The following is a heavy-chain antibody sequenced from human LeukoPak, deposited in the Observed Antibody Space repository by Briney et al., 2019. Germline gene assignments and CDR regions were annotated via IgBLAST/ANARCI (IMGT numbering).Heavy chain of an antibody. D-gene: IGHD4/OR15-4a*01. CDR1: GFTFSDYY. J-gene: IGHJ4*02. CDR3: ARDLAWGAY. Sequence: PGGSLRLSCAASGFTFSDYYMSWIRQAPGKGLEWVSYISSSSSYTNYADSVKGRFTISRDNAKNSLYLQMNSLRDEDTAVYYCARDLAWGAYWGQGTLVTVSS. V-gene: IGHV3-11*06. CDR2: ISSSSSYT.